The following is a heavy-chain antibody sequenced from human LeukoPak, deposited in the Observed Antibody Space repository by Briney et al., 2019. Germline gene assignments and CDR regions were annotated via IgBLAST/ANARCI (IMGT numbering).Heavy chain of an antibody. Sequence: ASVKVSCKASAYTFTDYYVHWVRQAPGQGLEWMGRINPSSGDTNYAQNFQGRVTMTRDTSISTAYMELSRLRSDDTAVYYCARVLGCGGDCYSDNDAFDIWGQGTMVTVSS. CDR1: AYTFTDYY. CDR3: ARVLGCGGDCYSDNDAFDI. CDR2: INPSSGDT. D-gene: IGHD2-21*02. V-gene: IGHV1-2*06. J-gene: IGHJ3*02.